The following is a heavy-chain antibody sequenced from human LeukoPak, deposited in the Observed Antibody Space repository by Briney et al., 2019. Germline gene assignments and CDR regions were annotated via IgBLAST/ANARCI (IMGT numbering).Heavy chain of an antibody. CDR2: IYGSGRT. D-gene: IGHD2-21*02. CDR3: ARDRGDYGSSDY. J-gene: IGHJ4*02. CDR1: GGSISNYY. V-gene: IGHV4-4*07. Sequence: SETLSLTCTVSGGSISNYYWSWLRQPAGKGLEWIGRIYGSGRTNHNPSPKSRVTMSVDTSKNQFSLKLSSVTAADTAVYYCARDRGDYGSSDYWGQGTLVTVSS.